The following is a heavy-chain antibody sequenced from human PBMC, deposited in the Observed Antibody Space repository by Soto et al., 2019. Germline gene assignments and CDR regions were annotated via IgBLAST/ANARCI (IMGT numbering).Heavy chain of an antibody. J-gene: IGHJ4*02. CDR2: IIPMFGTA. CDR3: ASGIQLWLRRINNGYSG. CDR1: GGTFSTYA. V-gene: IGHV1-69*12. D-gene: IGHD5-18*01. Sequence: VQVVQSGAEVKKPESSVKVSCKAPGGTFSTYAISWVRQAPGQGLEWMGGIIPMFGTANYAQRFQDRVTITADESTNTVYMELSSLRSEDTAVYFCASGIQLWLRRINNGYSGWGQGTLVTVSS.